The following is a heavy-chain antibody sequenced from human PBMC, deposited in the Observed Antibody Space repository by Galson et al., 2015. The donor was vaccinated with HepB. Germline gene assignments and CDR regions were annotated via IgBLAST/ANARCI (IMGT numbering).Heavy chain of an antibody. Sequence: SVKVSCKASGYTFTSYAMHWVRQAPGQRLEWMGWINAGNGNTKYSQKFQGRVTITRDTSASTAYMELSSLRSEDTAVYYCARVHYYDSSGYYHDAFDIWGQGTMVTVSS. J-gene: IGHJ3*02. CDR3: ARVHYYDSSGYYHDAFDI. D-gene: IGHD3-22*01. V-gene: IGHV1-3*01. CDR1: GYTFTSYA. CDR2: INAGNGNT.